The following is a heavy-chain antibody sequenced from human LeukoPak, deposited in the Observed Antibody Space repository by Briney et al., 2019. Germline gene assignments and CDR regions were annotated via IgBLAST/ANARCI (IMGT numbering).Heavy chain of an antibody. CDR2: ISHSGGT. CDR3: ARGPEAPDY. D-gene: IGHD1-14*01. V-gene: IGHV4-30-4*01. Sequence: SETLSLTCTVSGGSISSGDYYWSWIRQPPGKGLEWIAYISHSGGTYYNPSLKSRVTISVDTSKNQFSLKLSSVTAADTAVYYCARGPEAPDYWGQGTLITVSS. CDR1: GGSISSGDYY. J-gene: IGHJ4*02.